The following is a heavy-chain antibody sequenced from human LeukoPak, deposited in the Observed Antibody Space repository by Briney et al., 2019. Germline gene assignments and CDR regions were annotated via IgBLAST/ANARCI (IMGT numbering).Heavy chain of an antibody. V-gene: IGHV3-23*01. CDR2: IFPSGGEI. CDR3: ARDLDYYDSSGYSPKVLNFDY. Sequence: PGGSLRLSCAASGFTFSTFAMIWVRQPPGKGLEWVSSIFPSGGEIHYADCVRGRFTISRDNSKNTLYLQMNSLRAEDTAVYYCARDLDYYDSSGYSPKVLNFDYWGQGTLVTVSS. D-gene: IGHD3-22*01. J-gene: IGHJ4*02. CDR1: GFTFSTFA.